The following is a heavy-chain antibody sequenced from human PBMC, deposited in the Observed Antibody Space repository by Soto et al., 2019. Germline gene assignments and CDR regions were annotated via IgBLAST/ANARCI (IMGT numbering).Heavy chain of an antibody. Sequence: EVQLLESGGGLVQPGGSLRLSCAASGFTFSSYDMSWVRQAPGKGLKWVSGITNNGGSTFYADSVKGRFTISRDNSRNTLYLQMSSLRAEDTALYFCAKDRGEVPHGFESWGQGTLVTVSS. J-gene: IGHJ5*01. CDR3: AKDRGEVPHGFES. CDR1: GFTFSSYD. CDR2: ITNNGGST. V-gene: IGHV3-23*01. D-gene: IGHD5-12*01.